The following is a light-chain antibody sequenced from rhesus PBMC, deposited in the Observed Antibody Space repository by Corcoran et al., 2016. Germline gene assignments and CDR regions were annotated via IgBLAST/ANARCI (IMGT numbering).Light chain of an antibody. CDR1: QGISNA. J-gene: IGKJ1*01. CDR2: AAS. CDR3: QQDYTIPWT. V-gene: IGKV1-33*02. Sequence: IQMSQSPSSLSASVGDKVTITCRASQGISNAIAWYQQKPGKAPQLLIYAASNLEYGVPSRVSGSRSGTVFTLTISSLPPEDFATCYCQQDYTIPWTFGQGTKVKI.